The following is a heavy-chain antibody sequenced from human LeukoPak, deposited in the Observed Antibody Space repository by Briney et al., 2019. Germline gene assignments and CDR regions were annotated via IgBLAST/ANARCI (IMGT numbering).Heavy chain of an antibody. CDR1: GYTFTSYG. J-gene: IGHJ4*02. V-gene: IGHV1-18*01. D-gene: IGHD3-10*01. CDR2: IGAYNGNT. CDR3: ARVEGYYGSGSYGY. Sequence: ASVKVSCKASGYTFTSYGISWVRQAPGQGLEWMGWIGAYNGNTNYAQKLQGRVTMTTDTSTSTAYMELRSLRSDDTAVYYCARVEGYYGSGSYGYWGQGTLVTVSS.